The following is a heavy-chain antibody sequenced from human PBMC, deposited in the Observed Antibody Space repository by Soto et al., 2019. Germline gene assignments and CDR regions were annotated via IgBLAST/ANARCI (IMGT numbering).Heavy chain of an antibody. V-gene: IGHV4-59*01. J-gene: IGHJ6*02. Sequence: SETLSLTCTVSGGSISGYYWSWIRQPPGKGLEWIGYMYNTGSTVYNPSFTSRVTISVDTSKNQFSLKLNSVTAADTAVYYCARDLWGYCGTDCYPLDVWGQGTTVTVSS. CDR3: ARDLWGYCGTDCYPLDV. D-gene: IGHD2-21*02. CDR1: GGSISGYY. CDR2: MYNTGST.